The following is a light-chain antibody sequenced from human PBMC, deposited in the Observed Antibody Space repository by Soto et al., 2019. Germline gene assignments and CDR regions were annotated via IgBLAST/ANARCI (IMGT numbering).Light chain of an antibody. V-gene: IGKV3D-15*01. J-gene: IGKJ5*01. CDR2: DTS. CDR3: QQYNNWPPIT. CDR1: QSVNNK. Sequence: IVMTQSPATLSVSPGEGATLSCRAGQSVNNKLAWYQRKPGQAPRLLIYDTSIRAPGIPARFSGGGSGTEFTLTISSLQSEDFAVYYCQQYNNWPPITFGQGTRLEIK.